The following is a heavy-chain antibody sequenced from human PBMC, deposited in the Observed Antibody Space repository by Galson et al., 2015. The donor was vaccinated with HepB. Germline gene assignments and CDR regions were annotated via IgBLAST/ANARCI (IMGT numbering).Heavy chain of an antibody. CDR3: ARQEPQTAPNQFDP. V-gene: IGHV4-39*01. CDR2: FYYSGGT. J-gene: IGHJ5*02. CDR1: GDSISSSTYY. D-gene: IGHD2-21*02. Sequence: SETLSLTCTVSGDSISSSTYYWGWIRQPPGKGLEWIGSFYYSGGTYYNPSLKSRVTISVDTSKNQFSLKLSSVTAADTAVYYCARQEPQTAPNQFDPWGQGTLVTVSS.